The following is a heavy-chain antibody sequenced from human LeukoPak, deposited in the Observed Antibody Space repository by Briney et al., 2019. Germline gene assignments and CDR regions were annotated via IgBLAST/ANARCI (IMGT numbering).Heavy chain of an antibody. D-gene: IGHD6-19*01. Sequence: ASVKVSCKTSGYTFSNCDLNWVRQATGQGLEWMGWMNPNNANTGYAQKFQGRLTMTRDISISTAYMELSSLTSEDTAVYYCARGPLLEVAGRELSYWGQGTLVTVSS. V-gene: IGHV1-8*01. J-gene: IGHJ4*02. CDR1: GYTFSNCD. CDR2: MNPNNANT. CDR3: ARGPLLEVAGRELSY.